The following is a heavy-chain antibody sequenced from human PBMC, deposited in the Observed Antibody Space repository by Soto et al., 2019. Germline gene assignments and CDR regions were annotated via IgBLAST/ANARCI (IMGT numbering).Heavy chain of an antibody. CDR1: GGTFSIYA. CDR2: IIPIFGTA. J-gene: IGHJ4*02. Sequence: ASVKVSCKASGGTFSIYAISWVRQAPGQGLEWMGGIIPIFGTANYAQKFQGRVTITADESTGTAYMELSSLRSEDTAVYYCARGVNSGYDYDSDYWGQGTLVTVSS. D-gene: IGHD5-12*01. CDR3: ARGVNSGYDYDSDY. V-gene: IGHV1-69*13.